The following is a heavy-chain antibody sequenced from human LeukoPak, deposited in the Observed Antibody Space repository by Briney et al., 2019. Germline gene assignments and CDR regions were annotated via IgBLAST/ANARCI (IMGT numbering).Heavy chain of an antibody. CDR3: AREAIVGATTEYYFDY. V-gene: IGHV3-53*01. J-gene: IGHJ4*02. CDR1: GFTLSSNY. CDR2: IYSGGST. D-gene: IGHD1-26*01. Sequence: GGSLRLSCAASGFTLSSNYMSWVRQAPGKGLEWDSVIYSGGSTYYADSVKGRFTISRDNSKNTLYLQMNSLRAEDTAVYYCAREAIVGATTEYYFDYWGQGTLVTVSS.